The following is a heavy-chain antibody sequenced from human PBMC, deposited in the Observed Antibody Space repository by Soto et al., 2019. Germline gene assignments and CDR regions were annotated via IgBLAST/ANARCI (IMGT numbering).Heavy chain of an antibody. D-gene: IGHD3-10*01. J-gene: IGHJ5*02. V-gene: IGHV3-23*01. CDR2: ISGSGGST. CDR3: AKDYSGLLWFGELPGWFDP. CDR1: GFTFSSYA. Sequence: PGGSLRLSCAASGFTFSSYAMSWVRQAPGKGLEWVSAISGSGGSTYYADSVKGRFTISRDNSKNTLYLQMNSLRAEDTAVYYSAKDYSGLLWFGELPGWFDPWGQGTLVTVSS.